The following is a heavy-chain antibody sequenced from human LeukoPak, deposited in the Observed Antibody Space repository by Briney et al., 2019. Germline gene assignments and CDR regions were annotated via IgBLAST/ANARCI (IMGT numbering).Heavy chain of an antibody. CDR1: GLTVSSNY. V-gene: IGHV3-66*01. CDR3: AMGAIVATIDY. Sequence: GGSLRLSCAASGLTVSSNYMSWVRQAPGGGLEWVSLIYSGSSTYYADSVKGRFTISRDKSKNTLYLQMSSLRVEDTAVYYCAMGAIVATIDYWGQGTLVTVSS. CDR2: IYSGSST. J-gene: IGHJ4*02. D-gene: IGHD5-12*01.